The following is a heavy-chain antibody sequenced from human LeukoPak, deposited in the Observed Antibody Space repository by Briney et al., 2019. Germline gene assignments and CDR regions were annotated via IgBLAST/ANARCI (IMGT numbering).Heavy chain of an antibody. J-gene: IGHJ3*02. CDR3: AKGRDRDTFPDAFDI. V-gene: IGHV3-23*01. Sequence: GGSLRLSCADTGFTFSSYGMSWVRQAPGKGLEWVSAISSSGGNTYYADSVKGRFIISRDSSKNTLYLQMSSLRVEDTAVFHCAKGRDRDTFPDAFDIWGQGTMVTVSS. D-gene: IGHD2/OR15-2a*01. CDR1: GFTFSSYG. CDR2: ISSSGGNT.